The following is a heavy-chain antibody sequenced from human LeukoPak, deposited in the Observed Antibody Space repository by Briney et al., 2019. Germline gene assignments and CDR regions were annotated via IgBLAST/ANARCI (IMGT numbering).Heavy chain of an antibody. D-gene: IGHD3-16*01. CDR2: IYSSGST. J-gene: IGHJ4*02. Sequence: SETLSLTCTVSGYSISSGSYYWTWIRQPAGKGLEWIGRIYSSGSTNYNPSLKSRVTISVDTSKNLFSLNLSSVTAADTAVYYCANYGVVLATYGSPSPFVYWGQGTLVTVSS. CDR3: ANYGVVLATYGSPSPFVY. CDR1: GYSISSGSYY. V-gene: IGHV4-61*02.